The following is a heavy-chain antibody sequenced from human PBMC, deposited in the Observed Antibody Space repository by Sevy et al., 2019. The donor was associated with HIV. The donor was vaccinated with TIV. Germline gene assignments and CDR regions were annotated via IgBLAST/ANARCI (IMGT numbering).Heavy chain of an antibody. V-gene: IGHV3-11*01. CDR2: ISSSGSTI. Sequence: GGSLRLSCAASGFTFSDYYMSWIRQAPGKGLEWVSYISSSGSTIYYADSVKGRFTISRDNAKNSLYLQMNSLRADDTAVYYCARESEVVLLWFGTFDYWGQGTLVTVSS. J-gene: IGHJ4*02. CDR1: GFTFSDYY. CDR3: ARESEVVLLWFGTFDY. D-gene: IGHD3-10*01.